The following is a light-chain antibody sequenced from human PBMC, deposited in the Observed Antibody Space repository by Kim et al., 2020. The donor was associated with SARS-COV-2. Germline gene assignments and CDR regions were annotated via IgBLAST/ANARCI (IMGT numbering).Light chain of an antibody. Sequence: QSALTQPASLSGSPGESITISCSGSSSDIGGYNYVSWYQQPPGKAPKLMIYDVTKRPSGVSDRFSGSKSANMASLTIFGLQAEDEADYYCSSYTTTSAVVFGGGTQLTVL. J-gene: IGLJ2*01. V-gene: IGLV2-14*03. CDR2: DVT. CDR1: SSDIGGYNY. CDR3: SSYTTTSAVV.